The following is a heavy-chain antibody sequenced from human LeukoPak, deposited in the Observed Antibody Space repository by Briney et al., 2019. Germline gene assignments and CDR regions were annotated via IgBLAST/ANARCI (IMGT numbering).Heavy chain of an antibody. J-gene: IGHJ3*02. CDR1: GYTFTGYY. CDR2: INPNSGGT. V-gene: IGHV1-2*02. CDR3: ARQLVGLWDAFDI. D-gene: IGHD6-6*01. Sequence: ASVKVSCKASGYTFTGYYMHWVRQAPGQGLEWMGWINPNSGGTSYAQKFQGRVTMTRDTSISTACMELSRLRSDDTAVYYCARQLVGLWDAFDIWGQGTMVTVSS.